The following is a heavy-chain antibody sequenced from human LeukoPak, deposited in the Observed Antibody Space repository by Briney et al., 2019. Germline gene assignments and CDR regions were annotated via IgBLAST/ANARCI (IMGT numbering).Heavy chain of an antibody. CDR2: IRYDGSNK. Sequence: GGSLRLSRAASGFTFSSYGMHWVRQAPGKGLEWVAFIRYDGSNKYYADSVKGRFTISRDNSKNTLYLQMNSLRAEDTAVYYCAKGGVTTAALSFDYWGQGTLVTVSS. CDR3: AKGGVTTAALSFDY. CDR1: GFTFSSYG. J-gene: IGHJ4*02. V-gene: IGHV3-30*02. D-gene: IGHD4-17*01.